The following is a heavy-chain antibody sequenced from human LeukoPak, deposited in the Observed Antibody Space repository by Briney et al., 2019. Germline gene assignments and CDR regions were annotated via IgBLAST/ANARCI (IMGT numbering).Heavy chain of an antibody. D-gene: IGHD4/OR15-4a*01. CDR2: IYSDNT. CDR3: ARRAGAYSHPYDY. Sequence: GGSLRLSCAASGFTFSIYAMSWVRQAPGKGLEWVSFIYSDNTHYSDSVKGRFTISRDNSKNTPYLQMNSLRAEDTAVYYCARRAGAYSHPYDYWGQGTLVTVSS. CDR1: GFTFSIYA. V-gene: IGHV3-53*01. J-gene: IGHJ4*02.